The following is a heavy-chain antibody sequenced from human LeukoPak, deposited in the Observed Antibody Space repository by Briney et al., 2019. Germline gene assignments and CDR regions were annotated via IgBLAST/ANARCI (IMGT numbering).Heavy chain of an antibody. CDR3: AKVRPRTYFYDTSGIDAFDI. D-gene: IGHD3-22*01. V-gene: IGHV3-23*01. CDR2: ISGGDDTT. CDR1: GFTFSSYA. Sequence: PGGSLRLSCAASGFTFSSYAMSWVRQAPGKGLEWVSGISGGDDTTYYADCVKGRFTISRDTSKNTVYLQMNSLRAEDTAVYYCAKVRPRTYFYDTSGIDAFDIWGQGTMVTVSS. J-gene: IGHJ3*02.